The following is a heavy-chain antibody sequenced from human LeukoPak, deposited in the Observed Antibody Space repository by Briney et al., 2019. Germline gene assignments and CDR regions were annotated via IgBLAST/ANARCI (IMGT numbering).Heavy chain of an antibody. CDR1: GYIVTSYD. J-gene: IGHJ5*02. CDR3: ARDNSVRDEAWWFNP. V-gene: IGHV1-8*01. CDR2: MNPNSGNT. Sequence: ASVKVPCKASGYIVTSYDINWVRQATGQGLEWMGWMNPNSGNTGYAQKFQGRVTLTRDMSTSTDYLELSSLRSEDTAVYYCARDNSVRDEAWWFNPWGQGTLVTVSS. D-gene: IGHD5-24*01.